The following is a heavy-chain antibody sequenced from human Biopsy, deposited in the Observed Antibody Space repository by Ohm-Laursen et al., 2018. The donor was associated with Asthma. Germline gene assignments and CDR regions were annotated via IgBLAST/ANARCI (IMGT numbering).Heavy chain of an antibody. CDR2: ISVYNGNT. CDR1: GYTFNSAG. J-gene: IGHJ6*02. D-gene: IGHD3-10*01. Sequence: ASVQVSCKTSGYTFNSAGLTRVRQAPGQGLEWMGWISVYNGNTKVAQKLQDRVTMITDTSTSTAYMELRSLRSDDTAVYFCARAVDYSHYYGIDVWGQGTTVTV. V-gene: IGHV1-18*01. CDR3: ARAVDYSHYYGIDV.